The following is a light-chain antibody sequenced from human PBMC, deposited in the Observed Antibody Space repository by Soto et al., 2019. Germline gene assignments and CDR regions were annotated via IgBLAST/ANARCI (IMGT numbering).Light chain of an antibody. Sequence: EIVLTQSPGSLSLSPRERATLSCRASQSVSSNHLAWYQQKPGQAPRLLIYGASRRATGIPDRFSGSGSGTDFTLPISRLEPDDFAVYYCQQYGSSTYTFGQGTKVEIK. CDR1: QSVSSNH. CDR2: GAS. CDR3: QQYGSSTYT. V-gene: IGKV3-20*01. J-gene: IGKJ2*01.